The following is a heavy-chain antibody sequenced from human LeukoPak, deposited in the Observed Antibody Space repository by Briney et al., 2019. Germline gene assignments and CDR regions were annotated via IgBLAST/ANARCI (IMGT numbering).Heavy chain of an antibody. Sequence: ASVKVSCKASGYTFTSYGISWVRQAPGQGLEWMGWISAYNGNTNYAQKLQGRVTMTTDTSTSTAYMELRSLRSDDTAVYDCARVMGLVILDAFDIWGQGTMVTVSS. CDR2: ISAYNGNT. D-gene: IGHD3/OR15-3a*01. V-gene: IGHV1-18*01. J-gene: IGHJ3*02. CDR3: ARVMGLVILDAFDI. CDR1: GYTFTSYG.